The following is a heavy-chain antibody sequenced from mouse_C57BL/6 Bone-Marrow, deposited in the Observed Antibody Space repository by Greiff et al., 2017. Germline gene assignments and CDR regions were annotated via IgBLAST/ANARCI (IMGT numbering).Heavy chain of an antibody. V-gene: IGHV1-62-2*01. J-gene: IGHJ4*01. CDR1: GYTFTEYT. D-gene: IGHD1-1*01. CDR3: ARHSLYYYGSRGYYAMDY. CDR2: FYPGSGSI. Sequence: QVQLKQSGAELVKPGASVKLSCKASGYTFTEYTIHWVTQRSGQGLEWIGWFYPGSGSIKYNEKFKDKATLTADKSSSTVYMALSRLTSEDSAVYFCARHSLYYYGSRGYYAMDYWGQGTSVTVSS.